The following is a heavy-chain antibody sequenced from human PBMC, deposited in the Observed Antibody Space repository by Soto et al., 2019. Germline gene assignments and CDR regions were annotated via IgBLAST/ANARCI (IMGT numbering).Heavy chain of an antibody. J-gene: IGHJ4*03. V-gene: IGHV2-5*02. CDR2: IYWDDTK. Sequence: QITLKEAGPTLVKPTQTLTLTCTFSGFSLTTSGLGVGWVRQSPGKALECLALIYWDDTKHYNPSLPSRLTIANDTSKNHVVLTMPNVDPVDTRTYYCAPNTFRGYFANWGLGTLVTVSS. CDR3: APNTFRGYFAN. CDR1: GFSLTTSGLG.